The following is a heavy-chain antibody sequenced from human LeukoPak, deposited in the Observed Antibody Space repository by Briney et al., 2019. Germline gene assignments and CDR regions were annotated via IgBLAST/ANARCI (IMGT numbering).Heavy chain of an antibody. V-gene: IGHV1-69*05. D-gene: IGHD3-9*01. CDR3: ARDQIRYFDRLSNWFDP. J-gene: IGHJ5*02. CDR1: GGTFSSYA. CDR2: IIPIFGTA. Sequence: GASVKVSCKASGGTFSSYAISWVRQAPGQGLEWMARIIPIFGTANYAQKFQGRVTITTDESTSTAYMELSSLRSEDTAVYYCARDQIRYFDRLSNWFDPWGQGTLVTVSS.